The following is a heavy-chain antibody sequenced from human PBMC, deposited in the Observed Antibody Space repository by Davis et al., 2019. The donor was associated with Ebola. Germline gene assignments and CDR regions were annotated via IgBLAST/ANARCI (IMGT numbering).Heavy chain of an antibody. CDR2: IYHSGST. CDR3: ARVLLAVAGTVDY. D-gene: IGHD6-19*01. Sequence: SETLSLTCAVSGGSISSGDYSWSWIRQPPGKGLEWIGYIYHSGSTFYNPSLKSRVTISVDTSKNHFSLRLSSVTAADTAVYYCARVLLAVAGTVDYWGQGTLVTVSS. CDR1: GGSISSGDYS. V-gene: IGHV4-30-2*01. J-gene: IGHJ4*02.